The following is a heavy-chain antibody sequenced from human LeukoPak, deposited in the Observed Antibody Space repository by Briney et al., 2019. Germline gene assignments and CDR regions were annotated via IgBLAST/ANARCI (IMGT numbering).Heavy chain of an antibody. D-gene: IGHD3-10*01. Sequence: PSETLSLTCTVSGGSISSDNYFWSWIRQPAGKGLEWIGRIYTSGNTNYNPSLKSRVTISVDTSKNQFSLKLSSVTAADTAVYHCAREGVIYYYGSGTYEGFDPWGQGTLVTVST. J-gene: IGHJ5*02. CDR3: AREGVIYYYGSGTYEGFDP. V-gene: IGHV4-61*02. CDR2: IYTSGNT. CDR1: GGSISSDNYF.